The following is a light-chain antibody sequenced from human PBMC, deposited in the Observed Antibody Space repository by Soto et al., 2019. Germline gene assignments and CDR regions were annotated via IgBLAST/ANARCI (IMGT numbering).Light chain of an antibody. CDR3: QSADNSGIYYV. CDR2: KDI. J-gene: IGLJ1*01. Sequence: SYELTQTPSVSVSPGQTARITCSGDALPKQNAYWYQQKPGQAPVLVIYKDIDRPSGIPERFSGSSSGTTVTLTISRVQAEDEADYYCQSADNSGIYYVFGTGTKLTVL. V-gene: IGLV3-25*03. CDR1: ALPKQN.